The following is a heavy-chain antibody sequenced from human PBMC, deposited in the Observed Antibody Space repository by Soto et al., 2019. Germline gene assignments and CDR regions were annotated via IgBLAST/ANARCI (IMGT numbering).Heavy chain of an antibody. D-gene: IGHD3-22*01. V-gene: IGHV4-30-4*01. J-gene: IGHJ4*02. CDR3: AREKIDSSGYYFDY. Sequence: QVQLQESGPGLVKPSQTLSLTCTVSGGSINSGNSYWSWIRQPPGKGLEWIGFIYYRGSTYYNPTLQSRVAMSIDTSKNQFPLKLSSVTAADTAVYYCAREKIDSSGYYFDYWGQGTLGTVSS. CDR2: IYYRGST. CDR1: GGSINSGNSY.